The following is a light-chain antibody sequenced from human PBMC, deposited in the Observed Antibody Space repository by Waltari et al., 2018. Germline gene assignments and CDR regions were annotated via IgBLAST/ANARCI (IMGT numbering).Light chain of an antibody. CDR1: QSISTY. V-gene: IGKV1-39*01. CDR3: QQSSTTPRT. J-gene: IGKJ1*01. Sequence: DIQMTQSPSSLSTSVGDRVTITCRASQSISTYLNWYQQKPGKAPKLLIYAASNLQSGVPSRFRGSGSGTDFALTISSLQPEDFATYYCQQSSTTPRTFGQVTKVEIK. CDR2: AAS.